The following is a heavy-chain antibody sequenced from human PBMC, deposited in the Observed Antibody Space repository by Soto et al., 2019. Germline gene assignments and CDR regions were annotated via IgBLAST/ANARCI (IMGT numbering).Heavy chain of an antibody. Sequence: EVEVLESGGGLQQPGGSLSLWCVASGLTFNAHAMTWVRKGPGVGLEWTSSISGDGKSTYYAGSVKGRFTVSRDNSKNTLTLEMNSLRVEDTATYYCVKDWTGNKCPCLDVWGQGTTVTVSS. CDR1: GLTFNAHA. CDR2: ISGDGKST. D-gene: IGHD3-9*01. V-gene: IGHV3-23*01. J-gene: IGHJ6*02. CDR3: VKDWTGNKCPCLDV.